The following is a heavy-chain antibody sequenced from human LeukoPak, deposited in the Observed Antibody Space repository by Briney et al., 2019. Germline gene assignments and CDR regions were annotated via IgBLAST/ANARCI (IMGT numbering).Heavy chain of an antibody. CDR2: INHSGST. Sequence: SETLSLTCAVYGGSFSGYYWSWIRPPPGKGLEWIGEINHSGSTNYNPSLKSRVTLSVDTSKNQFSLKLSSVTAADTAVYYCARDRGGNRDGYYSDYWGQGTLVTVSS. J-gene: IGHJ4*02. CDR3: ARDRGGNRDGYYSDY. CDR1: GGSFSGYY. D-gene: IGHD5-18*01. V-gene: IGHV4-34*01.